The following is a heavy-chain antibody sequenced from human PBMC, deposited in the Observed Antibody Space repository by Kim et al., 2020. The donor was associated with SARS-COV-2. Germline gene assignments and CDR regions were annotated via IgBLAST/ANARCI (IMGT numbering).Heavy chain of an antibody. D-gene: IGHD2-15*01. V-gene: IGHV4-39*01. CDR2: IYYSGST. J-gene: IGHJ4*02. CDR1: GGSISSSSYY. CDR3: ARHREVVAAKYSTPLDY. Sequence: SETLSLTCTVSGGSISSSSYYWGWIRQPPGKGLEWIGSIYYSGSTYYNPSLKRRVTISVDTSKNQFSLKLSSVTAADTAVYYCARHREVVAAKYSTPLDYWGQGTLVTVSS.